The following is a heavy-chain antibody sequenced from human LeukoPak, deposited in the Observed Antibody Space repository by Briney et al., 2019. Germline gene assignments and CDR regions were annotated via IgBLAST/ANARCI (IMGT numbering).Heavy chain of an antibody. CDR1: GFSLSTSGVG. J-gene: IGHJ4*02. CDR2: IYWDDDK. V-gene: IGHV2-5*02. CDR3: AHSVSLNYDILTAKRYYFDY. D-gene: IGHD3-9*01. Sequence: SGPTLVKPTQTLTPTCTFSGFSLSTSGVGVGWIRQPPGKALEWLALIYWDDDKRYSPSLKSRLTITKDTSKNQVVLTMTNMDPVDTATYYCAHSVSLNYDILTAKRYYFDYWGQGTLVTVSS.